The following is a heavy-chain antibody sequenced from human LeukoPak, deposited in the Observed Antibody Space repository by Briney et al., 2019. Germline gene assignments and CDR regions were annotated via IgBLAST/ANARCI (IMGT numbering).Heavy chain of an antibody. D-gene: IGHD3-22*01. CDR3: ASGGYDSSGYHDPFDC. CDR1: GGPISSSSYY. V-gene: IGHV4-39*01. CDR2: IYYSGST. J-gene: IGHJ4*02. Sequence: SETLSLTCTVSGGPISSSSYYWGWIRQPPGKGLEWIGSIYYSGSTYYNPSLKSRVTISVDTSKNQFSLKLSSVTAADTAVYYCASGGYDSSGYHDPFDCWGQGTLVTVSS.